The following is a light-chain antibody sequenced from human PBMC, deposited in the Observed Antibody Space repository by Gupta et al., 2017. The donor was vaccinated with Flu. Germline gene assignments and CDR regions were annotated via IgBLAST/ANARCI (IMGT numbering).Light chain of an antibody. CDR2: DDR. CDR3: QVWDSSSDHGV. CDR1: NIGSKS. Sequence: SYVLRPAPSVSVAPGQPASLRCSGENIGSKSVHWYQQRPGQPPGLVLYDDRERPSGIPERISGSNSGNKATLTISRVEAGDEADDYCQVWDSSSDHGVFGTGTKVTVL. J-gene: IGLJ1*01. V-gene: IGLV3-21*02.